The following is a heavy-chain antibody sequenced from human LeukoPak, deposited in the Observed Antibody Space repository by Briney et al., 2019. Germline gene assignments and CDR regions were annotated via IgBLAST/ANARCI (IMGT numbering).Heavy chain of an antibody. D-gene: IGHD2-2*01. J-gene: IGHJ4*02. CDR2: IKQDRSEK. CDR3: ATLPYCSSTSCYDY. V-gene: IGHV3-7*01. Sequence: PGGSLRLSCAASGFTFTNYWMSWVRQAPGKGLEWVANIKQDRSEKYYVDSVKGRFTISRDNAKNSLYLQMSSLRAEDTALYYCATLPYCSSTSCYDYWGQGTLVTVSS. CDR1: GFTFTNYW.